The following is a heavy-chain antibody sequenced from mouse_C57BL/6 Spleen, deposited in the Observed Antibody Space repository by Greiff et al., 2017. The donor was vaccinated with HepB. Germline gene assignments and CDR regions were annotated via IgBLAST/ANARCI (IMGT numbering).Heavy chain of an antibody. V-gene: IGHV1-52*01. J-gene: IGHJ4*01. CDR3: AISITTIVATPYAMDY. CDR1: GYTFTSYW. Sequence: QVQLQQPGAELVRPGSSVKLSCKASGYTFTSYWMHWVKQRPIQGLEWIGNIDPSDSETHYNQKFKDKATLTVDKSSSTAYMQLSSLTSEDSAVYYCAISITTIVATPYAMDYWGQGTSVTVSS. D-gene: IGHD1-1*01. CDR2: IDPSDSET.